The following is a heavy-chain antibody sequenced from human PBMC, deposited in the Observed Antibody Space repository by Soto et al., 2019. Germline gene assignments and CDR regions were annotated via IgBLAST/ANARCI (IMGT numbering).Heavy chain of an antibody. Sequence: QVQLVQSGAEVKKPGASVKVSCKASGYTFTSYDINWVRQATGQGLEWMGWMNPNSGNTGYAQKFQGRVTMTRNTSISTAYMELSSLRSEDTAVYYCARLMTMVRGVYYYYYYMDGWGKGTTVTVSS. CDR3: ARLMTMVRGVYYYYYYMDG. J-gene: IGHJ6*03. CDR2: MNPNSGNT. CDR1: GYTFTSYD. V-gene: IGHV1-8*01. D-gene: IGHD3-10*01.